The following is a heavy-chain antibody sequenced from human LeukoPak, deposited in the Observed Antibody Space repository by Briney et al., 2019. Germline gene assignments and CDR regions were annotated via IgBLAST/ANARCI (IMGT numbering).Heavy chain of an antibody. CDR2: IYYSGST. J-gene: IGHJ6*03. CDR3: ASKWLRLYYYYMDV. CDR1: GGSISSSSYY. D-gene: IGHD5-12*01. Sequence: PSETLSLTCTVSGGSISSSSYYWGRIRQPPGKGLEWIGSIYYSGSTYYNPSLKSRVTISVDTSKNQFSLKLSSVTAADTAVYYCASKWLRLYYYYMDVWGKGTTVTVSS. V-gene: IGHV4-39*01.